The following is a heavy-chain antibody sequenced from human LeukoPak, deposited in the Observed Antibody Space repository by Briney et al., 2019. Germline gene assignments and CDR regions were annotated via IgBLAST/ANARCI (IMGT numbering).Heavy chain of an antibody. CDR1: GFTFSSYA. CDR3: AKTVAAIYYYDMDV. CDR2: ISGSGA. V-gene: IGHV3-23*01. D-gene: IGHD2-2*01. J-gene: IGHJ6*02. Sequence: PGGSLRLSCAASGFTFSSYAMNWVRLAPGKGLEWVSGISGSGAYYEESVKGRFTISRDNSKNTLYLQMNNLRVEDTAVYHCAKTVAAIYYYDMDVWGQGTTVNVSS.